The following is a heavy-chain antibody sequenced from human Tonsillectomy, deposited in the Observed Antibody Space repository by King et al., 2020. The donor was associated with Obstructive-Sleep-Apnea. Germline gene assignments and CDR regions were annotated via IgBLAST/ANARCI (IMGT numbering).Heavy chain of an antibody. Sequence: VQLVESGGGLVQPGGSLRLSCAASGFTFSSYSMNWVRQAPGKGLEWVSYISSGSSTIYYADSVKGRFTISRDNAKNSLFLQMNSLRAEDTAVYYFAGGNFHYYYYGMDVWGQGTTVTVSS. CDR1: GFTFSSYS. J-gene: IGHJ6*02. D-gene: IGHD4-11*01. V-gene: IGHV3-48*04. CDR3: AGGNFHYYYYGMDV. CDR2: ISSGSSTI.